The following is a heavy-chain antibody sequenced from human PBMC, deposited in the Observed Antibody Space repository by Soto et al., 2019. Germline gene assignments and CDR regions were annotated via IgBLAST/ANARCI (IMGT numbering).Heavy chain of an antibody. CDR3: AAELYSGGSCCSFDI. V-gene: IGHV1-58*01. D-gene: IGHD2-15*01. CDR1: RFAFSNSA. CDR2: IIVGDGVT. Sequence: VXSVEVSGRPSRFAFSNSAVQSVRQARGQRLEWIGYIIVGDGVTKYAQELQERLAITRDLSTNTAYMELSSLRSEDTAVYYCAAELYSGGSCCSFDIWGQGTLVTVSS. J-gene: IGHJ3*02.